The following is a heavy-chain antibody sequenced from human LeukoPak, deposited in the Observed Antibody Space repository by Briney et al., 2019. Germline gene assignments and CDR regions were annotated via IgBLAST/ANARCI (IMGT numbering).Heavy chain of an antibody. CDR2: INSDGSST. D-gene: IGHD4-23*01. V-gene: IGHV3-74*01. CDR1: GFTFSNYW. J-gene: IGHJ4*02. Sequence: GGSLRVSCVASGFTFSNYWMHWVRQAPGKGLVWVSRINSDGSSTTYADSVKGRFTISRDNAKNTLYLQMNSLRAEDTAVYYCARDTVVMDQYFDYWGQGTLVTVSS. CDR3: ARDTVVMDQYFDY.